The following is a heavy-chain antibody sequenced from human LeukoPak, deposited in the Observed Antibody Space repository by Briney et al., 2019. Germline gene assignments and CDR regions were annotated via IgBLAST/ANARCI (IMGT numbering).Heavy chain of an antibody. CDR1: GFTFSNYW. CDR2: INSDGINT. D-gene: IGHD3-22*01. CDR3: ARDLGQYYDTSDNWFDP. V-gene: IGHV3-74*01. Sequence: GGSLRLSCAASGFTFSNYWMHWVRQAPGKGLGWVSRINSDGINTSYADSVKGRFTISRDNAKNTLNLQMNSLRAEDTAVYYCARDLGQYYDTSDNWFDPWGQGTLVTVSS. J-gene: IGHJ5*02.